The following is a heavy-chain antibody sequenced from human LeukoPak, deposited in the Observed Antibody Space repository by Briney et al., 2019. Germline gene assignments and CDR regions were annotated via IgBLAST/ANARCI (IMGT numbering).Heavy chain of an antibody. D-gene: IGHD3-22*01. CDR2: ISYDGSNK. CDR1: GFTFSTSG. V-gene: IGHV3-30*18. Sequence: PGRSLRLSCAASGFTFSTSGMHWVRQAPGKGLEWVAVISYDGSNKYYADSVKGRFTISRDNSKNTLYLQMNSLRAEDTAVYYCAKAMIVVVIDYWGQGTLVTVSS. CDR3: AKAMIVVVIDY. J-gene: IGHJ4*02.